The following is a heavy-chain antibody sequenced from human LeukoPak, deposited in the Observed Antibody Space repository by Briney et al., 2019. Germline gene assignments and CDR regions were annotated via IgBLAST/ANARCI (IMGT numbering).Heavy chain of an antibody. J-gene: IGHJ4*02. CDR3: ARPSHGASDY. CDR1: GYSFTSYW. CDR2: IYPDDSRT. V-gene: IGHV5-51*01. D-gene: IGHD4-17*01. Sequence: GESLKISCKGSGYSFTSYWIGWVRQMPGKGLEWLGIIYPDDSRTRYSPSFQGQVTMSVDKSISTAYLQWSSLKASDTAMYYCARPSHGASDYWGQGTLVTVSS.